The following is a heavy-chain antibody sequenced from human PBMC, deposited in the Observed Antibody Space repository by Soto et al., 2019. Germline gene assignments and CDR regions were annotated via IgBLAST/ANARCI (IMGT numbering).Heavy chain of an antibody. Sequence: SVKVSCKASGGTFSSYAISWVRQAPGQGLEWMGGIIPIFGTANYAQKFQGRVTITADKSTSTAYMELSSLRSEDTAVYYCARDRYGEGAFDIWGQGTMVTVSS. J-gene: IGHJ3*02. CDR3: ARDRYGEGAFDI. D-gene: IGHD4-17*01. V-gene: IGHV1-69*06. CDR2: IIPIFGTA. CDR1: GGTFSSYA.